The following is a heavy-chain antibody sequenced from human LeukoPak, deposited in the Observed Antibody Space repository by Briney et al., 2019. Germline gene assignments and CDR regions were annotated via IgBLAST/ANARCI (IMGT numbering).Heavy chain of an antibody. CDR2: IDWDDDK. CDR3: ARTIPFYYFDY. CDR1: GFSLTTSGMR. V-gene: IGHV2-70*04. J-gene: IGHJ4*02. D-gene: IGHD2-2*02. Sequence: SGPALVKPTQTLTLTCTFSGFSLTTSGMRVSWTRQPPGKALEWLARIDWDDDKSYSTSLKTRPTISKDTSKNQVVLTMTNMDPVDTGTYYCARTIPFYYFDYWGQGTLVTVSS.